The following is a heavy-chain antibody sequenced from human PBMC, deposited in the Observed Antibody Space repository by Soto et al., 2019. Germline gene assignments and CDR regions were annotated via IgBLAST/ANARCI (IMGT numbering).Heavy chain of an antibody. D-gene: IGHD3-16*01. CDR3: ATVLIVMFTGVKYYFDY. J-gene: IGHJ4*02. CDR1: GYTFTSYY. Sequence: ASVKVSCKASGYTFTSYYMHWVRQAPGQGLEWMGIINPSGGSTSYAQKFQGRVTMTRDTSTSTVYMELSSLRSEDTAVYYCATVLIVMFTGVKYYFDYWGQGTLVTVYS. CDR2: INPSGGST. V-gene: IGHV1-46*01.